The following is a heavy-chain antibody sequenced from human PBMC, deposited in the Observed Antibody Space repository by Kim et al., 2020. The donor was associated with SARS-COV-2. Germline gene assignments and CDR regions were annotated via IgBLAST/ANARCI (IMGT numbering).Heavy chain of an antibody. CDR2: ISYDGSNK. CDR1: GFTFSSYA. D-gene: IGHD3-10*01. J-gene: IGHJ4*02. V-gene: IGHV3-30*04. CDR3: ARGATYYYGSGSADFDY. Sequence: GVSLRLSCAASGFTFSSYAMHWVRQAPGKGLEWVAVISYDGSNKYYADSVKGRFTISRDNSKNTLYLQMNSLRAEDTAVYYCARGATYYYGSGSADFDYWGQGTLVTVSS.